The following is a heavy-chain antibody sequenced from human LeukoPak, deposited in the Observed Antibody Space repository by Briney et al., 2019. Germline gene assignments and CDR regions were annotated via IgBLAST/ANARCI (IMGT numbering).Heavy chain of an antibody. V-gene: IGHV4-59*08. CDR3: ARSYYGNDQYYSDY. D-gene: IGHD3-10*01. CDR2: IYYTGST. CDR1: GGSISSYY. Sequence: SETLSLTCTVSGGSISSYYWSWIRQPPGKGLEWIGYIYYTGSTNYNPSLKSRVTISVDTSKNQFSLKLSSVTAADTAVYYCARSYYGNDQYYSDYWGQGTLVTVSS. J-gene: IGHJ4*02.